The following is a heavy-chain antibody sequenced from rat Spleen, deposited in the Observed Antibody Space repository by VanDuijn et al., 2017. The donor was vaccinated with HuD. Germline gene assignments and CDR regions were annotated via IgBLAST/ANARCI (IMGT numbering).Heavy chain of an antibody. J-gene: IGHJ3*01. CDR3: TTYSDYATSPFAY. V-gene: IGHV5-19*01. Sequence: VQLKESGPGLVQPAQTLSLTCTVSGFSLTNFGVSWVRQPPGKGLEWVASISYDGTATYYRDSVKGRFTLSRDNAKSTLYLQMGSLRSEDTATYYCTTYSDYATSPFAYWGRGALVTVSS. D-gene: IGHD1-6*01. CDR1: GFSLTNFG. CDR2: ISYDGTAT.